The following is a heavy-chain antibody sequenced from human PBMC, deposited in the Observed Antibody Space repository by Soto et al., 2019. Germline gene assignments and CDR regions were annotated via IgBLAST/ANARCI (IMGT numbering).Heavy chain of an antibody. J-gene: IGHJ4*02. CDR3: AREQDYGDYVDY. V-gene: IGHV1-69*02. CDR1: GGTFSSYT. CDR2: IIPILGIA. Sequence: QVQLVQSGAEVKKPGSSVKVSCTASGGTFSSYTISWVRQAPGQGLEWMGRIIPILGIANYAQKFQGRVTITADKSTSTAYMELSSLRSEDTAVYYCAREQDYGDYVDYWGQGTLVTVSS. D-gene: IGHD4-17*01.